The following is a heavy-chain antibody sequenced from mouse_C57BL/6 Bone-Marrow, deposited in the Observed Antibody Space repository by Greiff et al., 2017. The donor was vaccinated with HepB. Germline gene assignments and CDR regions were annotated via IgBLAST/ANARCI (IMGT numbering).Heavy chain of an antibody. D-gene: IGHD1-1*01. Sequence: QVQLKQPGAELVRPGSSVKLSCKASGYTFTSYWMHWVKQRPIQGLEWIGNIDPSDSETHYNQKFKDKATLTVDKSSSTAYMQLSSLTSEDSAVYYCARGDYPYYYGSSYGNAMDYWGQGTSVTVSS. CDR1: GYTFTSYW. CDR2: IDPSDSET. J-gene: IGHJ4*01. V-gene: IGHV1-52*01. CDR3: ARGDYPYYYGSSYGNAMDY.